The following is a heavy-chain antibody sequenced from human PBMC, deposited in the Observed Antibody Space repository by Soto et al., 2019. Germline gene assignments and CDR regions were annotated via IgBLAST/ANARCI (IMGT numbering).Heavy chain of an antibody. J-gene: IGHJ4*02. CDR2: IRDSDSGGST. Sequence: PGGSLRLSCAASGFTFSNSAMTWVRQAPAKGLEWVSTIRDSDSGGSTFYADSVKGRFTISRDGSKNTLYLQMSSLRAEDTAMYYCAKVRVGIDVDFDYWGQGALVTVSS. D-gene: IGHD2-21*01. V-gene: IGHV3-23*01. CDR1: GFTFSNSA. CDR3: AKVRVGIDVDFDY.